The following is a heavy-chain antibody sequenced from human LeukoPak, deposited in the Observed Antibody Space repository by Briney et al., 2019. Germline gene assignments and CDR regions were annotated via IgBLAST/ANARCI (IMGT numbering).Heavy chain of an antibody. CDR3: AIVLSEIDAFDV. D-gene: IGHD5-24*01. CDR2: IYYTGST. V-gene: IGHV4-31*03. J-gene: IGHJ3*01. CDR1: GGYIRRGAYY. Sequence: SETLSLTCTVSGGYIRRGAYYWSWIRQHPGKGLEWIAYIYYTGSTYYNPSLKSRLTISVDTSKNHFSLRLSSMTAADTAVYYLAIVLSEIDAFDVWGRRTMVTVSS.